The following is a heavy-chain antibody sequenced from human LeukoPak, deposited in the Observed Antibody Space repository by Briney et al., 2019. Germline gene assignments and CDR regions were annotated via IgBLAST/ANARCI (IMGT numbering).Heavy chain of an antibody. CDR3: ARDGGYSYVYAAFDI. D-gene: IGHD5-18*01. CDR1: GYTFTNYG. CDR2: ISGYNGNT. V-gene: IGHV1-18*01. Sequence: ASVKVSCKASGYTFTNYGISWVRQAPGQGLEWMGWISGYNGNTNYTQKLQGRVTLTTDTSTSTAYMELRSLRSDDTAVYHCARDGGYSYVYAAFDIWGQGTMVTVSS. J-gene: IGHJ3*02.